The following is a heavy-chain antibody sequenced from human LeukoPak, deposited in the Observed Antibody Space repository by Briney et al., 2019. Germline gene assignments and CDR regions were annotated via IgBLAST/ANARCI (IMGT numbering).Heavy chain of an antibody. CDR1: GFTFDDYG. CDR2: ISSNGGST. J-gene: IGHJ4*02. D-gene: IGHD3-10*01. CDR3: ARAYGSGSYYDN. Sequence: GGSLRLSCAASGFTFDDYGMSWVRQTPGKGPEYVSDISSNGGSTYYANSVKGRFTISRDNSKNMLYLQMGSLRAEDTAVYYCARAYGSGSYYDNWGQGTLVTVSS. V-gene: IGHV3-64*01.